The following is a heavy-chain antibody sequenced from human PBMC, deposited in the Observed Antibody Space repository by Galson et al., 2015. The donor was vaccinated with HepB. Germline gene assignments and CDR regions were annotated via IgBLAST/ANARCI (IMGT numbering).Heavy chain of an antibody. D-gene: IGHD6-19*01. Sequence: SLRLSCAASGFTVSSNYMSWVRQAPGKGLEWVSVIYSGGSTYYADSVKGRFTISRDNSKNTLYLQMNSLRAEDTAVYYCAKDAGDSSGWYYFDYWGQGILVTVSS. CDR2: IYSGGST. CDR1: GFTVSSNY. CDR3: AKDAGDSSGWYYFDY. J-gene: IGHJ4*02. V-gene: IGHV3-53*01.